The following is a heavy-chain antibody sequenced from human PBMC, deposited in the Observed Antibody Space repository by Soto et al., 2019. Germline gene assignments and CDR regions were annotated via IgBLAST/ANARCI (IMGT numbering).Heavy chain of an antibody. CDR1: GASINSGDYY. Sequence: QVQLQESGPGLVKPSQTLSLTCAVSGASINSGDYYWSWIRQHPGKGLEGTGYIYYSGSALYKSSLKTPVTTSVDTSKNQFSLRLSFVTAADTAVYYCASAPYICNDRRYFDNLSQGTLVTVSS. CDR3: ASAPYICNDRRYFDN. J-gene: IGHJ4*02. CDR2: IYYSGSA. V-gene: IGHV4-31*11. D-gene: IGHD1-20*01.